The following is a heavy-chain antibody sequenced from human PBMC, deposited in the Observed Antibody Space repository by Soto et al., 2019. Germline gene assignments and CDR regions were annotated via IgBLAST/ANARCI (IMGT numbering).Heavy chain of an antibody. V-gene: IGHV3-30-3*01. J-gene: IGHJ5*02. CDR3: TRADPTVTLSVFDP. CDR1: GFIFGSYA. D-gene: IGHD4-17*01. CDR2: ISYDGSSK. Sequence: QVQLVESGGGVVQPGRSLRLSCAASGFIFGSYAMHWVRQAPGKGLEWVAVISYDGSSKYYADSVKGRFTISRDNSKNTLYLQMNSLSVEDTAVYYCTRADPTVTLSVFDPWGQGTLVTVSS.